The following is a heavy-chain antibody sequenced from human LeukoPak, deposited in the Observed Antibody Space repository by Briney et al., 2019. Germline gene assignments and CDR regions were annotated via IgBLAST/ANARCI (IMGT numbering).Heavy chain of an antibody. CDR3: AAKWLLRRY. J-gene: IGHJ4*02. CDR2: IHSGGTT. V-gene: IGHV3-66*01. D-gene: IGHD3-22*01. CDR1: GFTVSSNY. Sequence: GGSLRLSCTASGFTVSSNYMTWVRQAPGKGLECVSLIHSGGTTDYADSVKGRFTISRDNSKNMLYLQMNSLRVEDTAVYYCAAKWLLRRYWGQGTLVTVSS.